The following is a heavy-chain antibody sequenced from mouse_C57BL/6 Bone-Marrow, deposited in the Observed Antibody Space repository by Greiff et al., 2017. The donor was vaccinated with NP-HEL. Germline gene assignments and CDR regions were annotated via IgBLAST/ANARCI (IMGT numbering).Heavy chain of an antibody. J-gene: IGHJ3*01. CDR3: AREGGDYDKAY. Sequence: DVKLQESGPGLVKPSQSLSLTCSVTGYSITSGYYWNWIRQFPGNKLEWMGYISYDGSNNYNPSLKNRISITRDTSKNQFFLKLNSVTTEDTATYYCAREGGDYDKAYWGQGTLVTVSA. CDR2: ISYDGSN. D-gene: IGHD2-4*01. CDR1: GYSITSGYY. V-gene: IGHV3-6*01.